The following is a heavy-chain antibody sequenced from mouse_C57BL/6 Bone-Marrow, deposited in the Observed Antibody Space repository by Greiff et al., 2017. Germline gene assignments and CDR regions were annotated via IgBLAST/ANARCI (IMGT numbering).Heavy chain of an antibody. CDR1: GYTFTSYW. J-gene: IGHJ3*01. Sequence: VQLQQPGAELVKPGASVKLSCKASGYTFTSYWMHLVKQRPGQGLEWIGMIHPNSGSTNYNEKFKSKATLTVDKSSSTAYMQLSSLTSEDSAVYYCARLRGVGCAYWGQGTLVTVSA. CDR2: IHPNSGST. CDR3: ARLRGVGCAY. V-gene: IGHV1-64*01. D-gene: IGHD1-1*01.